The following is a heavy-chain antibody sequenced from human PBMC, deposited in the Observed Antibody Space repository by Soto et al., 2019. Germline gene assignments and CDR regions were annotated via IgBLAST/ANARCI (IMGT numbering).Heavy chain of an antibody. V-gene: IGHV3-11*01. J-gene: IGHJ4*02. Sequence: GGSLRLSCEASGFIFSANYMTWIRQAPGKGLEWVSYIGGTSNVIYYADSVKGRFTISRDNAKNSLYLQMNSLRAEDTAVYYCARVGLSAADFDYWGQGAPVTVSS. CDR3: ARVGLSAADFDY. CDR1: GFIFSANY. CDR2: IGGTSNVI. D-gene: IGHD6-25*01.